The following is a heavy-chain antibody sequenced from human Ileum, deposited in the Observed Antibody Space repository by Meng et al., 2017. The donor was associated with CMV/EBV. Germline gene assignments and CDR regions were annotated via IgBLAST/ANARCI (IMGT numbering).Heavy chain of an antibody. CDR3: VREYSSSSKGNWFDP. V-gene: IGHV3-23*03. CDR2: IYSGGGRT. CDR1: GFTFSADA. J-gene: IGHJ5*02. D-gene: IGHD6-6*01. Sequence: SGFTFSADARNGVRQAQGKGLEWVSSIYSGGGRTYYADSVKGRFTISRDNSKNTLYLQIYSLRVEDTAIYYCVREYSSSSKGNWFDPWGHGTLVTVSS.